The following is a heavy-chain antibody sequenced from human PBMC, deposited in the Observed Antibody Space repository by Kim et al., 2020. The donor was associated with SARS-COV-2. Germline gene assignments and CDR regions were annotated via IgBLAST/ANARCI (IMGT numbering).Heavy chain of an antibody. V-gene: IGHV4-34*01. Sequence: GSTNYNPSLKSRVTISVDTSKNQFSLKLSSVTAADTAVYYCARGTGGYNYWGQGTLVTVSS. D-gene: IGHD5-12*01. CDR3: ARGTGGYNY. CDR2: GST. J-gene: IGHJ4*02.